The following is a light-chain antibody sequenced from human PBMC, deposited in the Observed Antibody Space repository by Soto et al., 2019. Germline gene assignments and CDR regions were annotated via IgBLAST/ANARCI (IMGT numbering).Light chain of an antibody. V-gene: IGLV2-8*01. CDR3: NSYGGSKNAV. J-gene: IGLJ2*01. CDR1: SSDVGGYNY. Sequence: QSALTQPPSASGSPGQSVTISCTGTSSDVGGYNYVSWYQQHPGKAPKLMIYEVSKRPSGVPDRFSGSKSGNTASLTVSGVQAEAEADYYSNSYGGSKNAVFGGGTKLTVL. CDR2: EVS.